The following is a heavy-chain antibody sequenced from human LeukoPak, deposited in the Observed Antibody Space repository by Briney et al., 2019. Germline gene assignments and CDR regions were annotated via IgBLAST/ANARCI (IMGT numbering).Heavy chain of an antibody. V-gene: IGHV1-18*01. J-gene: IGHJ4*02. D-gene: IGHD6-13*01. CDR1: GYTFTSYG. Sequence: AAVKVSCKASGYTFTSYGISWLQQPPGQGLEWMGWISPYNGNTNYAQKLQGRLTMTTDTSTSTAYMELRSLRSDDTAVYYCAREPRPKKGIAAAGYYFDYWGQGTLVSVSS. CDR2: ISPYNGNT. CDR3: AREPRPKKGIAAAGYYFDY.